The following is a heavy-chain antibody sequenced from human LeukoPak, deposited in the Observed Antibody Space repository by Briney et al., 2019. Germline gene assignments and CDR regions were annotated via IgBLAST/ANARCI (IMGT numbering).Heavy chain of an antibody. Sequence: ASVKVSCKASGYTFTGYYMHWVRQAPGQGLEWMGWINPNSGGTNYAQKFQGRVTMTRDTSISTAYMELSRLRSDDTAVYYCARDKSANWNVDGMDVWGQGTTVTVSS. CDR1: GYTFTGYY. D-gene: IGHD1-1*01. V-gene: IGHV1-2*02. CDR3: ARDKSANWNVDGMDV. CDR2: INPNSGGT. J-gene: IGHJ6*02.